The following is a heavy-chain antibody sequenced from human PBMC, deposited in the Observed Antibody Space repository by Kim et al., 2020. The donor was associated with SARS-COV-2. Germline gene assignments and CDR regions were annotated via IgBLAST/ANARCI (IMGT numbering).Heavy chain of an antibody. CDR2: IVVGSGNT. D-gene: IGHD6-13*01. J-gene: IGHJ4*02. V-gene: IGHV1-58*01. Sequence: SVKVSCKASGFTFTSSAVQWVRQARGQRLEWIGWIVVGSGNTNYAQKFQERVTITRDMSTSTAYMELSSLRSEYTAVYYCAATYSSSWYFFDVWGQGTLVTVSS. CDR3: AATYSSSWYFFDV. CDR1: GFTFTSSA.